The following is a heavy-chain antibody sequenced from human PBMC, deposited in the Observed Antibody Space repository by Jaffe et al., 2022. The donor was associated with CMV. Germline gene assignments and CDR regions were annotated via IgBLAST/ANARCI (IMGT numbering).Heavy chain of an antibody. D-gene: IGHD2-8*01. Sequence: EVQLVESGGGLVQPGGSLRLSCAASGFTFSSYSMNWVRQAPGKGLEWVSYISSSSSTIYYADSVKGRFTISRDNAKNSLYLQMNSLRDEDTAVYYCARESIVLMPLWFDPWGQGTLVTVSS. CDR2: ISSSSSTI. V-gene: IGHV3-48*02. CDR3: ARESIVLMPLWFDP. J-gene: IGHJ5*02. CDR1: GFTFSSYS.